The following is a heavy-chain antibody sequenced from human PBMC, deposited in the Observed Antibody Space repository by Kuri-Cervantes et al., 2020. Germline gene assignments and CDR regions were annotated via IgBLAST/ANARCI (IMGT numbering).Heavy chain of an antibody. CDR1: GFTFSSYA. J-gene: IGHJ6*02. CDR2: ISYDGSNK. Sequence: GESLKISCAASGFTFSSYAMHWVRQAPGKGLEWVAVISYDGSNKCYADSVKSRFTISRDNSKNTLYLQMNSLRAEDTAVYYCAGDSGSYSTYGMDVWGQGTTVTVSS. CDR3: AGDSGSYSTYGMDV. D-gene: IGHD1-26*01. V-gene: IGHV3-30-3*01.